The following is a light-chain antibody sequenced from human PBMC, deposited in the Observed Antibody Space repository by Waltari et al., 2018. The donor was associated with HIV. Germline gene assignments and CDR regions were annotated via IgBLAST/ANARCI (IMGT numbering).Light chain of an antibody. V-gene: IGKV3D-15*01. J-gene: IGKJ1*01. CDR3: QQYLDWPPWT. CDR1: QNLGAN. Sequence: EIVMTQSPATLSVSPGQRVTLSCRASQNLGANLAWYQQRPGQPPRLLIHGASSRDPGIPARFTGRGTGTDFTLQISNLQSDDSGVYYCQQYLDWPPWTFGQGTKV. CDR2: GAS.